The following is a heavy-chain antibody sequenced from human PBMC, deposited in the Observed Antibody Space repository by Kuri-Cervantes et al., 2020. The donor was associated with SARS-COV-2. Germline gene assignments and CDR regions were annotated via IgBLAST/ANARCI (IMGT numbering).Heavy chain of an antibody. J-gene: IGHJ3*02. V-gene: IGHV1-2*04. CDR1: GYTFTGYY. D-gene: IGHD3-22*01. Sequence: ASVKVSCKASGYTFTGYYMHWVRQAPGQGLEWMGWINPNSGGTNYAQKFQGWVTMTRDTSISTVYMELSRLRSDDTAVYHCARSTPLRRLVVISQGGAFDIWGQGTMVTVSS. CDR2: INPNSGGT. CDR3: ARSTPLRRLVVISQGGAFDI.